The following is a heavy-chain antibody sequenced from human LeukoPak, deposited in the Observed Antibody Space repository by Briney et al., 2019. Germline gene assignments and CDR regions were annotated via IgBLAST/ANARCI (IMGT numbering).Heavy chain of an antibody. Sequence: GGSLRLSCSASGFTFSSYAMHWVRQAPGKGLEYVSSIGPNGASTLYADSVKGRFTISRDNSKNALYLQLTSLRLEDTALYYCVKDLTGTWSFDYWGQGTLVTVSS. CDR1: GFTFSSYA. CDR2: IGPNGAST. D-gene: IGHD3-9*01. V-gene: IGHV3-64D*06. CDR3: VKDLTGTWSFDY. J-gene: IGHJ4*02.